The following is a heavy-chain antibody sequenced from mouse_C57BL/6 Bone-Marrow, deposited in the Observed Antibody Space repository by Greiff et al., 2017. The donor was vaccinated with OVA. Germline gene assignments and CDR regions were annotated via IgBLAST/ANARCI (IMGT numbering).Heavy chain of an antibody. V-gene: IGHV1-55*01. CDR2: IYPGSGST. CDR1: GYTFTSYW. CDR3: ARHGYPFYYYAMDY. Sequence: QVQLKQPGAELVKPGASVKMSCKASGYTFTSYWITWVKQRPGQGLEWIGDIYPGSGSTNYNEKFKSKATLTVDTSSSTAYMQLSSLTSEDSAVYYCARHGYPFYYYAMDYWGQGTSVTVSS. J-gene: IGHJ4*01. D-gene: IGHD2-2*01.